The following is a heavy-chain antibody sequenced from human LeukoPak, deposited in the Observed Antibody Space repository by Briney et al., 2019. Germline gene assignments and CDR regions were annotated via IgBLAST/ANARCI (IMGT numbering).Heavy chain of an antibody. CDR1: GFTFTSSA. CDR3: AADSMVRGGIDY. CDR2: IVVGSGNT. J-gene: IGHJ4*02. V-gene: IGHV1-58*02. Sequence: EASVKVSCKASGFTFTSSAMQWVRQARGQRLEWIGWIVVGSGNTNYARKFQERVTITRDMSTSTAYMELSSLRSEDTAVYYCAADSMVRGGIDYWGQGTLVTVSS. D-gene: IGHD3-10*01.